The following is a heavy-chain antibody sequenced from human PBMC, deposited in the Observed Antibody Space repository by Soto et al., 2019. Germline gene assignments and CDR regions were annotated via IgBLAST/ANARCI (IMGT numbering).Heavy chain of an antibody. CDR2: IYHSGST. D-gene: IGHD3-22*01. CDR3: ARGGIYYYDRSSYYYVSFDY. Sequence: SETLSLTCAVSGGSISSGSYSWSWIRQTPGKGLEWIGYIYHSGSTYYNPSLKSRVTISVDRSKNQFSLKLSSVTAADTAVYYCARGGIYYYDRSSYYYVSFDYWGLGTLVTVSS. CDR1: GGSISSGSYS. V-gene: IGHV4-30-2*01. J-gene: IGHJ4*02.